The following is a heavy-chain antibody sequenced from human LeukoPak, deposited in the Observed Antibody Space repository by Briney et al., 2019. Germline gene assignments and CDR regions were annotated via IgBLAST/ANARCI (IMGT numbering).Heavy chain of an antibody. CDR3: AREITIFGVVIQRYDAFDI. D-gene: IGHD3-3*01. J-gene: IGHJ3*02. CDR2: ISSSSSYI. Sequence: GGSLRLSCAASGFTFSSYSMNWVRQAPGKGLEWVSSISSSSSYIYYADSVKGRFTISRDNSKNTLFLQMNSLRPEDTALYYCAREITIFGVVIQRYDAFDIWGQGTMVTVSS. CDR1: GFTFSSYS. V-gene: IGHV3-21*01.